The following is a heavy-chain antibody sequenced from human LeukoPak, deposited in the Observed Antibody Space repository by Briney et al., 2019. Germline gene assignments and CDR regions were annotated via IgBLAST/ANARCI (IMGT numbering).Heavy chain of an antibody. J-gene: IGHJ4*02. D-gene: IGHD3-9*01. CDR1: ELTVSNNY. Sequence: GGSLRLSCAALELTVSNNYMSWVRQAPGKGLGWVSVIYSGGTTYYADSVKGRFTISRDDSKNTLYLQMSSLRADDTAVYYCARGLVRFDYWGQGTLVTVSS. CDR2: IYSGGTT. CDR3: ARGLVRFDY. V-gene: IGHV3-66*01.